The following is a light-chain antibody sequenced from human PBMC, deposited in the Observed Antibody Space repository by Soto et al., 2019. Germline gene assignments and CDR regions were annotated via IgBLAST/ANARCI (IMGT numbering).Light chain of an antibody. CDR1: QSLSSNY. CDR2: GAS. V-gene: IGKV3-20*01. Sequence: EIVLAQSPGTLSLSPGERATLSCRASQSLSSNYLAWYQQKPGQAPRLLIYGASYRATGIPDRFSASGSGLDFTLTITRLEPDDSAVYYCQQYGSSPLTFGGGTKVDI. J-gene: IGKJ4*01. CDR3: QQYGSSPLT.